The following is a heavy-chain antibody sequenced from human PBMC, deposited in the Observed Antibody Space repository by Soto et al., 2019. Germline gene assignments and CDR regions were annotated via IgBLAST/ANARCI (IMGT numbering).Heavy chain of an antibody. V-gene: IGHV3-33*01. CDR1: GFTFNTYG. D-gene: IGHD1-26*01. Sequence: QVQLVESGGGVVQPGRSLRLSCAASGFTFNTYGMHWVRQAPGKGLKWVAVIYYDGRNKYYADSVKGRFTISRDNSKNTLNLQMNSLRVEDTAVYYCARDLGELWPSVGGYWGQGTLVTVSS. CDR3: ARDLGELWPSVGGY. CDR2: IYYDGRNK. J-gene: IGHJ4*02.